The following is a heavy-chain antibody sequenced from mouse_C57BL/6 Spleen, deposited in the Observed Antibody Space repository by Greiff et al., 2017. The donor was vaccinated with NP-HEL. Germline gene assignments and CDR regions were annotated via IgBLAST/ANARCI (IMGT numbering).Heavy chain of an antibody. CDR2: ISSGSSTI. D-gene: IGHD2-4*01. J-gene: IGHJ2*01. CDR3: ARSLYYEYGYYFDY. V-gene: IGHV5-17*01. Sequence: EVKLVESGGGLVKPGGSLKLSCAASGFTFSDYGMHWVRQAPEKGLEWVAYISSGSSTIYYADTVKGRFTISRDNAKNTLFLQMTSLRSEDTAMYYCARSLYYEYGYYFDYWGQGTTLTVSS. CDR1: GFTFSDYG.